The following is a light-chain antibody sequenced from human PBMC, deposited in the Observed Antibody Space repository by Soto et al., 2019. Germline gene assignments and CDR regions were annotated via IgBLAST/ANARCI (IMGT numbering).Light chain of an antibody. J-gene: IGKJ1*01. V-gene: IGKV1-5*01. CDR3: QQYENYWT. Sequence: DIQMTQSPSTLPASVGDRVTITCRASQSISNWLAWYQQIPGKAPKLLIYDASNLESGVPSRFSGSGSGTEFTLTISSLQPEDFAVYYCQQYENYWTFGQGTKVDIK. CDR2: DAS. CDR1: QSISNW.